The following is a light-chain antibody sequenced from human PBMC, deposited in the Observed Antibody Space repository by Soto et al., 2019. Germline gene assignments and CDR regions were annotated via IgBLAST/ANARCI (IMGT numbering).Light chain of an antibody. Sequence: QSALPQPASVSGSPGQSITVSSTGTSSDVGGYDYVSWYQHHPGKAPKLMIYDVSYRPSGVSNRFSGSKSGNTASLTISGLQAEDEADYYCSSYTTSSTLVFGTGTKVTVL. V-gene: IGLV2-14*03. CDR3: SSYTTSSTLV. CDR2: DVS. J-gene: IGLJ1*01. CDR1: SSDVGGYDY.